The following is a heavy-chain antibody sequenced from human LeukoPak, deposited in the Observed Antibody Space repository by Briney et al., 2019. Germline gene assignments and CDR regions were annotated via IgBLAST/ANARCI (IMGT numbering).Heavy chain of an antibody. D-gene: IGHD3-22*01. CDR1: GGSISSYD. CDR3: ARGPKVDSSGYYHNY. V-gene: IGHV4-4*07. Sequence: SETLSLTCPVSGGSISSYDWSWIRQPAGKGLEWIGRIYTSGSTNYNPSLKSRVTMSVDTSKNQFSLKLSSVTAADTAVYYCARGPKVDSSGYYHNYWGQGTLVTVSS. CDR2: IYTSGST. J-gene: IGHJ4*02.